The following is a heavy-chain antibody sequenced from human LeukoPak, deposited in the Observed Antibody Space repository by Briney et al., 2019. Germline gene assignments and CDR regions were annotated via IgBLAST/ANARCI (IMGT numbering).Heavy chain of an antibody. CDR1: GGSISSYY. CDR3: ARVLTGIAARPSTFDY. Sequence: PSETLSLTCTVSGGSISSYYWSWIRQPPGKGLEWIGYIYYSGSTNYNPSLKSRVTISVDTSKNQFSLKLSSVTAADTAVYYRARVLTGIAARPSTFDYWGQGTLVNVSS. CDR2: IYYSGST. D-gene: IGHD6-6*01. V-gene: IGHV4-59*01. J-gene: IGHJ4*02.